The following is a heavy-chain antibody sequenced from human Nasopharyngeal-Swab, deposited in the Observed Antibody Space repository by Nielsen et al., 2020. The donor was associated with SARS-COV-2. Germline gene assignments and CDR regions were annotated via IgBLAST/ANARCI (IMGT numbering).Heavy chain of an antibody. CDR1: GFTFSDYY. D-gene: IGHD3-22*01. CDR3: VRDLNYYDRP. V-gene: IGHV3-11*05. CDR2: ISSSSTYT. Sequence: GGSLRLSCAASGFTFSDYYMSWIRQAPGKGLEWVSYISSSSTYTDYADSVKGRFTISRDNAKNSLYLQMNSLRAEDTAVYYCVRDLNYYDRPWGQGTLVTVSS. J-gene: IGHJ5*02.